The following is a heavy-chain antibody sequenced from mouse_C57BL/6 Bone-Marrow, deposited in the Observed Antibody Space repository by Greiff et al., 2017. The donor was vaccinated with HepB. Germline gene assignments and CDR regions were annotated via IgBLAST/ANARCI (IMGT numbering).Heavy chain of an antibody. J-gene: IGHJ3*01. V-gene: IGHV7-1*01. CDR2: SRNKANDYTT. CDR1: GFTFSDFY. D-gene: IGHD1-1*01. CDR3: ARADYYGSSFAY. Sequence: DVKLVESGGGLVQSGRSLRLSCATSGFTFSDFYMEWVRQAPGKGLEWIAASRNKANDYTTEYSASVKGRFIVSRDTSQSILYLQMNALRAEDTAIYYCARADYYGSSFAYWGQGTLVTVSA.